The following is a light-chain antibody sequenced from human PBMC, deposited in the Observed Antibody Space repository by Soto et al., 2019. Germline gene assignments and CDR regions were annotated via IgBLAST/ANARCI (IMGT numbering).Light chain of an antibody. Sequence: QSVLTQPPSVSGAPGQRVTISCTGSSSNIGAGYDVHWYQHLPGTAPKLVIHGNNNRPSGVPDRFSGSKSGTSASLAITGVQAEDEADYYCQSYDTSLSVVVFGGGTQLTVL. J-gene: IGLJ2*01. V-gene: IGLV1-40*01. CDR3: QSYDTSLSVVV. CDR2: GNN. CDR1: SSNIGAGYD.